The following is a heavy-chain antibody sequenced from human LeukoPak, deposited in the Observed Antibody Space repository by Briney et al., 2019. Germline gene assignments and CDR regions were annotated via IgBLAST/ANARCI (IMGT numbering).Heavy chain of an antibody. J-gene: IGHJ6*03. V-gene: IGHV3-64*01. CDR1: GFTFSSYG. Sequence: PGGSLRLSCAASGFTFSSYGMNWVRQAPGKGLEYVSAISTNGGSTYYANSVKGRFTISRDNSKNTLYLQMGSLRAEDMAVYYCARRSNYYYYMDVWGKGTTVTVSS. CDR2: ISTNGGST. D-gene: IGHD3-10*01. CDR3: ARRSNYYYYMDV.